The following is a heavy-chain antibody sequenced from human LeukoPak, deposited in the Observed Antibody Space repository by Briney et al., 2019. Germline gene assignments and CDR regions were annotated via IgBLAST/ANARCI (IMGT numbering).Heavy chain of an antibody. CDR1: GFAFSSHF. V-gene: IGHV3-30*04. D-gene: IGHD3-22*01. J-gene: IGHJ3*02. CDR2: VSYDGSNE. Sequence: GGSLRLSCAASGFAFSSHFMHWVRQAPGKGLEWVTSVSYDGSNEYYADSVKGRFTVSRDNSKNTLYLQMNSLRAEDTAVYYCAKDLDDSSPDAFDIWGQGTMVTVSS. CDR3: AKDLDDSSPDAFDI.